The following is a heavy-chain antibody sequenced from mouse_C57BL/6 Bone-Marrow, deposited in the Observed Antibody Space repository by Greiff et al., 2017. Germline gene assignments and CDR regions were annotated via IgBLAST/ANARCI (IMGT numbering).Heavy chain of an antibody. J-gene: IGHJ2*01. D-gene: IGHD1-1*01. CDR1: GYTFTDYN. CDR2: INPNNGGT. V-gene: IGHV1-22*01. CDR3: ARSGLLRYFDY. Sequence: EVQRVESGPELVKPGASVKMSCKASGYTFTDYNMHWVKQSHGKSLEWIGYINPNNGGTSYNQKFKGKATLTVNKSSSTADMELRSLTSEDSAVYYCARSGLLRYFDYWGQGTTLTVSS.